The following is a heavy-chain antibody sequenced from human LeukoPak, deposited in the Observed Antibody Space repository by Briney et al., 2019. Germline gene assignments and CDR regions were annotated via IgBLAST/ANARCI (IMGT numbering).Heavy chain of an antibody. CDR3: ARGPRITMILVVDGDAFDI. Sequence: GGSLRLSCAASGFTFSSYAMHWVRQAPGKGLEYVSAISSNGGSTYYANSVKGRFTISRDNSKNTLYLQMGSLRAEDMAVYYCARGPRITMILVVDGDAFDIWGQGTMVTVSS. CDR1: GFTFSSYA. CDR2: ISSNGGST. J-gene: IGHJ3*02. V-gene: IGHV3-64*01. D-gene: IGHD3-22*01.